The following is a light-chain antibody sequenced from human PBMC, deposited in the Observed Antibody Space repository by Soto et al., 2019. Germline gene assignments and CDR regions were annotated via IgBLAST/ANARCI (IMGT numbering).Light chain of an antibody. J-gene: IGLJ1*01. CDR2: DVS. Sequence: QSALTQPASVSGSPGQSITISCTGNSSGVGGYNYVSWYQQHPGKAPKLMIYDVSNRPSGVSNRFSGSKSGNTASLTISGLQAEDEADYYCSSYTSSSTLGVFGTGTKVTVL. CDR3: SSYTSSSTLGV. V-gene: IGLV2-14*01. CDR1: SSGVGGYNY.